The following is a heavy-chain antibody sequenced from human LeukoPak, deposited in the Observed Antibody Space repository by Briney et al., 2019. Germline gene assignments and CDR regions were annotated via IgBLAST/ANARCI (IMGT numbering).Heavy chain of an antibody. V-gene: IGHV1-3*01. Sequence: HRASVKVSCKASGYTFTIYAMHWVRQAPGQRLEWMGWINAGNGNTKYSQKFQGRVTITRDTSASTAYMELSSLRSEDTAVYYCARDTYVWGSYRPLGYWGQGTLVTVSS. D-gene: IGHD3-16*02. J-gene: IGHJ4*02. CDR2: INAGNGNT. CDR3: ARDTYVWGSYRPLGY. CDR1: GYTFTIYA.